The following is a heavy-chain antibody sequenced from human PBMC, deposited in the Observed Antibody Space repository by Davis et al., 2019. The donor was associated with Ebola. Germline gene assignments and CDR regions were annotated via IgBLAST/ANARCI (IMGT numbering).Heavy chain of an antibody. CDR2: ISGSGGST. CDR1: GFTFSSYA. CDR3: AKDKGSIAVAGPRAFDI. Sequence: PGGSLRLSCAASGFTFSSYAMSWVRQAPGKGLEWVSAISGSGGSTYYADSVKGRFTISRDNSKNTLYLQMNSLRAEDTAVYYCAKDKGSIAVAGPRAFDIWGQGTMVTVSS. D-gene: IGHD6-19*01. V-gene: IGHV3-23*01. J-gene: IGHJ3*02.